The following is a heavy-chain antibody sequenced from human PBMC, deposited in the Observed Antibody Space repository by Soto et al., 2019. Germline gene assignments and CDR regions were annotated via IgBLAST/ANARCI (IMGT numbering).Heavy chain of an antibody. J-gene: IGHJ6*02. CDR1: GDSISSGDYY. CDR2: IYYSGST. CDR3: GSAIVLVPFFFGYYGMDV. V-gene: IGHV4-30-4*01. Sequence: QVQLQESGPGLVKPSQTLSLTCTVSGDSISSGDYYWSWIRQPPGKGLEWIGYIYYSGSTYYNPSLNSGATISVDTSQNQCALKLRSVTAADTAVYYCGSAIVLVPFFFGYYGMDVWGQGATVTVSS. D-gene: IGHD2-2*01.